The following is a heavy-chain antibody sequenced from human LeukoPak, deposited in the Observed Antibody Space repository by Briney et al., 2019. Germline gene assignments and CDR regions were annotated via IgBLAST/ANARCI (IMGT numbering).Heavy chain of an antibody. CDR2: ISAYNGNT. D-gene: IGHD2-2*02. V-gene: IGHV1-18*01. CDR1: GYTFTSYG. Sequence: ASVKVSCKASGYTFTSYGMSWVRQAPGQGLEWMGWISAYNGNTNYAQKLQGRVTMTTDTSTSTAYMELRSLRSDDTAVYYCARSKRVRATGYCSSTSCYTGNWFDPWGQGTLVTVSS. J-gene: IGHJ5*02. CDR3: ARSKRVRATGYCSSTSCYTGNWFDP.